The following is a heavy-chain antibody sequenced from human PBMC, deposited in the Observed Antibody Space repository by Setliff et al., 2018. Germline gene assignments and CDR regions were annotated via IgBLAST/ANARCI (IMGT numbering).Heavy chain of an antibody. CDR1: GYSIRSGNY. J-gene: IGHJ6*03. CDR3: ARAYSYYYYYMDV. CDR2: IYYSGSM. Sequence: WETLSLTCAVSGYSIRSGNYWGWIRQPPGKRLEWIGYIYYSGSMNYNPSLKSRVTISVDTSKNQFSLKLSSVTAADTAVYYCARAYSYYYYYMDVWGKGTTVTVSS. V-gene: IGHV4-61*05. D-gene: IGHD3-16*01.